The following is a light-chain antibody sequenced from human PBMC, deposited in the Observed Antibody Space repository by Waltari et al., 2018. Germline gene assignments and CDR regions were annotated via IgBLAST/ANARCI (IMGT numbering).Light chain of an antibody. Sequence: QSVLTQPASVSGSPGQSITISCTGTSSDVGGYNYVPWYQPHPGKAPKLMISEVSNRPSGVSKRFSGSKSGNTASLTISGLQAEDEADYYCSAYTSSSTLVVFGGGTKLTVL. V-gene: IGLV2-14*01. CDR2: EVS. CDR1: SSDVGGYNY. CDR3: SAYTSSSTLVV. J-gene: IGLJ2*01.